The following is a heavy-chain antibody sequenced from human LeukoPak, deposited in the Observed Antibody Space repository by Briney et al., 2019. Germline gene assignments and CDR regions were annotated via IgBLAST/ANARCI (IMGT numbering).Heavy chain of an antibody. CDR3: ARVLGGSGSYGDAFDI. Sequence: GGSLRLSCAASGFIVSSNYMSWVRQAPGKGLEWVSVIYSGGSTYYADSVKGRFTISRDNAKNTLYLQMNSLRAEDTAVYYCARVLGGSGSYGDAFDIWGQGTMVTVSS. CDR2: IYSGGST. CDR1: GFIVSSNY. D-gene: IGHD3-10*01. J-gene: IGHJ3*02. V-gene: IGHV3-53*01.